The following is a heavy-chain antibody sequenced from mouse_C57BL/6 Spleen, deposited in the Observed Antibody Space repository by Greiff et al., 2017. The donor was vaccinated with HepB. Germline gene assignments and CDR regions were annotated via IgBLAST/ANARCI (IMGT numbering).Heavy chain of an antibody. D-gene: IGHD1-1*01. CDR2: INPSTGGT. J-gene: IGHJ2*01. CDR3: ARHGATNCTTGVATGY. V-gene: IGHV1-43*01. Sequence: EVQLQQSGPELVKPGASVKISCKASGYSFTGYYMHWVKQSSEKSLEWIGEINPSTGGTSYNQKFKGKATLTVDKSSSTAYMQLKSLTSEDSAVYYCARHGATNCTTGVATGYWGQGTTLTVSS. CDR1: GYSFTGYY.